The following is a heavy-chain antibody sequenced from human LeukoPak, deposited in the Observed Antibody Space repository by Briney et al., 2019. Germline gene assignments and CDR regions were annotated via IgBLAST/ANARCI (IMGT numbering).Heavy chain of an antibody. V-gene: IGHV5-51*01. Sequence: GESLKISCKGSGYSFTSYWIGWVRQMPGKGLEWMGIIYPGDSDTRYSPSFQGQVTISADKSISTASLQWSSLKASDTAMYYCARASTYYYDTSGYFFDYWGQGXLVTXSS. CDR1: GYSFTSYW. J-gene: IGHJ4*02. CDR2: IYPGDSDT. D-gene: IGHD3-22*01. CDR3: ARASTYYYDTSGYFFDY.